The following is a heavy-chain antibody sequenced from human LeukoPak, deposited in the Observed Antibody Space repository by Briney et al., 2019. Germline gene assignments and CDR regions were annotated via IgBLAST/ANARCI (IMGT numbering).Heavy chain of an antibody. V-gene: IGHV3-48*01. CDR2: ISSSGSTI. J-gene: IGHJ4*02. Sequence: GGSLILSCAASGFIFSSYVMTWVRQAPGKGLESVSYISSSGSTILYADSVKGRFTISRDNAKNSLYLQMNSLRGEDTAVYYCARVWSGYSNSDYWGQGTLVTVSA. D-gene: IGHD3-3*01. CDR3: ARVWSGYSNSDY. CDR1: GFIFSSYV.